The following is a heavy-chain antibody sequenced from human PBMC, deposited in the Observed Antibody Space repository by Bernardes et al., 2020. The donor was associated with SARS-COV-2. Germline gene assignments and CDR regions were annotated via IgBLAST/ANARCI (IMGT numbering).Heavy chain of an antibody. CDR2: ISGSYRNT. D-gene: IGHD3-3*01. CDR1: GFTFSTYA. V-gene: IGHV3-23*01. CDR3: VKDFFGLDN. Sequence: GGSLRLSCAASGFTFSTYAINWVRQAPGKGLEWVSYISGSYRNTYYADSVKGRFTISKDNSKNTLFLQMNSLRVEDTAVYYCVKDFFGLDNWGQGTLVTVSS. J-gene: IGHJ4*02.